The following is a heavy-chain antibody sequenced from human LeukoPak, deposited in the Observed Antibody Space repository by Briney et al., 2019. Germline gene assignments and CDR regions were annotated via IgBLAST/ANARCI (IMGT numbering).Heavy chain of an antibody. CDR1: GYPFSTYE. CDR3: ARGPRNDP. CDR2: VHPNSGNT. D-gene: IGHD1-14*01. Sequence: GASVKVSCKTSGYPFSTYEINWVRQAAGQGLEWMGWVHPNSGNTDYAQKFQGRVTMTRDTSISTAYMELSGLRSDDTAVYFCARGPRNDPWGQGTLVTVS. J-gene: IGHJ5*02. V-gene: IGHV1-8*01.